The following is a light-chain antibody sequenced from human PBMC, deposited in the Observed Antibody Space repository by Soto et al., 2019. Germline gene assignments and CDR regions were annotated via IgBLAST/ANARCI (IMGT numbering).Light chain of an antibody. J-gene: IGKJ1*01. V-gene: IGKV1-5*03. Sequence: DIQMTQSPSTLSASVGDRVTITCRASQSISSWLAWYQQKAGKAPKLLIYKASSLESGVPSRFSGSGSGTEFTLTITSLQPDDFATYYCQQYNSYWTFGQGTRVESK. CDR2: KAS. CDR3: QQYNSYWT. CDR1: QSISSW.